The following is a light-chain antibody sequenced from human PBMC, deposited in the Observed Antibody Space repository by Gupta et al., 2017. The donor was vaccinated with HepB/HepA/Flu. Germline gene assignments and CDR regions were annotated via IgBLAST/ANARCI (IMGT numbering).Light chain of an antibody. V-gene: IGKV1-39*01. CDR1: QSISSY. Sequence: IQMTHSPSSLSASVGDRVTITCRASQSISSYLHWYQQKPGKAPKLLISAASRVQSGVPSRFSGSGSGTDFTLTISSLQPEDFATYYCQQRDSTPWTFGQGTKVEIK. J-gene: IGKJ1*01. CDR2: AAS. CDR3: QQRDSTPWT.